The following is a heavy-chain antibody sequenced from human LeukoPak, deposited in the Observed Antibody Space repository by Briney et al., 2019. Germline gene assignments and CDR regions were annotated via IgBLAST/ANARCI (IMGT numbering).Heavy chain of an antibody. V-gene: IGHV3-53*01. D-gene: IGHD1-14*01. CDR1: VFTVSSNY. Sequence: PGGSVRLSCAASVFTVSSNYISWVRHAPWKGLEWVLVIYSGGSTYYADSVKGRFTISRDNAKNTLYLQMNSLRAEDTAVYYCARVRYCDYWGQGTLVTVSS. CDR3: ARVRYCDY. J-gene: IGHJ4*02. CDR2: IYSGGST.